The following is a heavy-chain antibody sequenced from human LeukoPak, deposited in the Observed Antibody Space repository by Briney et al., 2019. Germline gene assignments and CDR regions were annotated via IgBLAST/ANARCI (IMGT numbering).Heavy chain of an antibody. Sequence: TGGSLRLSCAASGFTFSSYGMSWVRQAPGKGLEWVSAISGSGGSTYYADSVKGRFTISRDNSKNTLYLQMNSLRAEDTAVYYCAKQGGDGAVAKDYYYYYMDVWGKGTTVTISS. CDR3: AKQGGDGAVAKDYYYYYMDV. J-gene: IGHJ6*03. V-gene: IGHV3-23*01. CDR1: GFTFSSYG. CDR2: ISGSGGST. D-gene: IGHD6-19*01.